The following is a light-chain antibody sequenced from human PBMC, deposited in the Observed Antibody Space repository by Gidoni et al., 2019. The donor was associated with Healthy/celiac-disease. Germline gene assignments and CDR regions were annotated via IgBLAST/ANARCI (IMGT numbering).Light chain of an antibody. CDR1: QSISSY. CDR3: QQSYSTLT. Sequence: DIQMTQSPSSLSASVEDRVTITCRASQSISSYLNWYQPKPWKAPKLLISAASSLQSGVPSRFSGSGSGTDFTLTISSLQPEDFSTYYCQQSYSTLTFGGGTKVEIK. J-gene: IGKJ4*01. V-gene: IGKV1-39*01. CDR2: AAS.